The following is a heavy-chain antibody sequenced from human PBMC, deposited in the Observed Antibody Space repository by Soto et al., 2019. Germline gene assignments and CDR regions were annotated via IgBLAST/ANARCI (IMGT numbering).Heavy chain of an antibody. D-gene: IGHD3-22*01. V-gene: IGHV3-30*18. CDR2: ISYDGSNK. Sequence: GGSLRLSCAASGFTFSSYGMHWVRQAPGKGLEWVAVISYDGSNKYYADSVKGRFTISRDNSKNTLYLQMNSLRAEDTAVYYCAKTSSSGYYLDYWGQGTLVTVSS. CDR1: GFTFSSYG. J-gene: IGHJ4*02. CDR3: AKTSSSGYYLDY.